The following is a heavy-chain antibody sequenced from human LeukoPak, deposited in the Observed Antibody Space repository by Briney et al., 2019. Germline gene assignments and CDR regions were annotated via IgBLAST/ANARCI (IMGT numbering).Heavy chain of an antibody. V-gene: IGHV3-74*01. D-gene: IGHD3-10*01. CDR1: GFTFSSYW. J-gene: IGHJ3*02. CDR3: AKDRSGAFDI. Sequence: GGSLRLSCAASGFTFSSYWMHWVRQPPGKGLVWVSCINSHGSTTSYADSVKGRFTISRDNAKNTVYLQLNSLRAEDTAVYYCAKDRSGAFDIWGQGTMVTVSS. CDR2: INSHGSTT.